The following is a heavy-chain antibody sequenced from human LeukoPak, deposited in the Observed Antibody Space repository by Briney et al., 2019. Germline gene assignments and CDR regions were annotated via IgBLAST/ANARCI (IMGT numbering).Heavy chain of an antibody. V-gene: IGHV4-34*01. Sequence: SETLSLTCGVYGGSFSGYYYNWIRQSPGKGLEWIAEINHTGSTNYNPSLKSRVAISIDTSKNQFSLTLNSVTAADTAVYYCARGGYNIDWMKDATDYWDQGTLVTVSS. CDR2: INHTGST. J-gene: IGHJ4*02. CDR3: ARGGYNIDWMKDATDY. CDR1: GGSFSGYY. D-gene: IGHD3-9*01.